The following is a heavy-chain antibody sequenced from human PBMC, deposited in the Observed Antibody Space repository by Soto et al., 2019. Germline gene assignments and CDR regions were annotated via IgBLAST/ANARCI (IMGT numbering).Heavy chain of an antibody. V-gene: IGHV1-18*01. J-gene: IGHJ4*02. CDR3: VRSASGGYYTGAY. CDR2: ISPYSGYT. D-gene: IGHD1-26*01. Sequence: QVQLVQSGAEVKKPGASVKVSCKASGYTFTNYDIGWVRQAPGQGLEWMGWISPYSGYTKYAQKVQGRVTMTTDTSTTTAYMELRSLRSDDRAVYYCVRSASGGYYTGAYWGQGTLVTVSS. CDR1: GYTFTNYD.